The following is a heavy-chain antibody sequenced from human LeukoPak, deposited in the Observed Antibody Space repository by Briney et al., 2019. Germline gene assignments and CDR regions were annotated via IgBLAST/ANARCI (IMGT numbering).Heavy chain of an antibody. CDR2: IKHDGSLT. Sequence: PGGSLRLSCAASGFTFSSYWMSWVRQAPGKGLEWVANIKHDGSLTYYVDSVRGRFTISRDNAKNSLYLQMNSLRAEDTALYYCARAGYSYGYPGGIDYWGQGTLVTVSS. J-gene: IGHJ4*02. CDR3: ARAGYSYGYPGGIDY. D-gene: IGHD5-18*01. V-gene: IGHV3-7*03. CDR1: GFTFSSYW.